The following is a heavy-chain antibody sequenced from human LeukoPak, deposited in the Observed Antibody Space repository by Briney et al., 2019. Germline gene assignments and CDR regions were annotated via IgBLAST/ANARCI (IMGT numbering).Heavy chain of an antibody. CDR1: GYSFTSYW. J-gene: IGHJ4*02. CDR3: ARRYYYGSGSMNYFDY. Sequence: GESLKISCKGSGYSFTSYWIGWVRQMPGKGLEWMGIIYPGDSDTRYSPSFQGQVTISADKSISTAYLQWSSLKASDTAMYYCARRYYYGSGSMNYFDYWGQGTLVTVSS. D-gene: IGHD3-10*01. CDR2: IYPGDSDT. V-gene: IGHV5-51*01.